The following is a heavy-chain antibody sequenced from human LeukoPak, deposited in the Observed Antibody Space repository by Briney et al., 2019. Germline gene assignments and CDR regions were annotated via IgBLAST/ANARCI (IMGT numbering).Heavy chain of an antibody. Sequence: SETLSLTCAVYGGSFSGYYWSWIRQPPGKGLEWIGEINHSGSTNYNPSLKSRATISVDTSKNQFSLKLSSVTAADTAVYYCARDIGGRYSWYYFDYWGQGTLVTVSS. CDR2: INHSGST. D-gene: IGHD2-8*01. V-gene: IGHV4-34*01. J-gene: IGHJ4*02. CDR3: ARDIGGRYSWYYFDY. CDR1: GGSFSGYY.